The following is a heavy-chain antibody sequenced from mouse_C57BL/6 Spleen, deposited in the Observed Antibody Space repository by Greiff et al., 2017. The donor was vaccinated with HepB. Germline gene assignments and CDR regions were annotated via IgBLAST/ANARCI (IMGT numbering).Heavy chain of an antibody. CDR1: GFTFSDYG. D-gene: IGHD1-1*01. Sequence: EVKVVESGGGLVKPGGSLKLSCAASGFTFSDYGMHWVRQAPEKGLEWVAYISSGSSTIYYADTVKGRFTISRDNAKNTLFLQMTSLRSEDTAMYYCARGGRGDYWGQGTTLTVSS. CDR3: ARGGRGDY. CDR2: ISSGSSTI. V-gene: IGHV5-17*01. J-gene: IGHJ2*01.